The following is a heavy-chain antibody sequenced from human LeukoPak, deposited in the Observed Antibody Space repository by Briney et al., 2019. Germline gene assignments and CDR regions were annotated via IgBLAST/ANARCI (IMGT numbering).Heavy chain of an antibody. CDR1: GGTFSSYA. CDR2: IIPIFGTA. D-gene: IGHD2-2*01. CDR3: ARDKDIVVVPAVPPSYYYYYGMDV. V-gene: IGHV1-69*01. J-gene: IGHJ6*02. Sequence: GSSVKVSCKASGGTFSSYAISWVRQAPGQGLEWMGGIIPIFGTANYAQKFQGRVTITADESTSTAYMEPSSLRSEDTAVYYCARDKDIVVVPAVPPSYYYYYGMDVWGQGTTVTVSS.